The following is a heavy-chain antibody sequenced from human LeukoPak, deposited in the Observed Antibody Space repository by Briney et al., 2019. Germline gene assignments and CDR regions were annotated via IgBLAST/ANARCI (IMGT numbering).Heavy chain of an antibody. CDR2: LKSNPDGGTA. V-gene: IGHV3-15*01. J-gene: IGHJ4*02. D-gene: IGHD3-3*01. CDR1: GFTFSSFW. Sequence: GGSLRLSCAASGFTFSSFWMTWVRQAPGKGLEWVGRLKSNPDGGTADYAAPVKGRFTISRDDSRNTLYLQVNNLKLEDTAVYYCTTLAHDVHYWGQGTLVTVSS. CDR3: TTLAHDVHY.